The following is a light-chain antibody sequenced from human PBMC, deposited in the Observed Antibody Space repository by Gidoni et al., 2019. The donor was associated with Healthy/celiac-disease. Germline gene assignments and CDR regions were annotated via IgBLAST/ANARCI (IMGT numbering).Light chain of an antibody. J-gene: IGKJ5*01. CDR2: GAS. CDR1: PSVSSSY. Sequence: EIVLTQSPGTLSLSPGERATLSCRASPSVSSSYLAWYQQKPGQAPRLLLYGASSRATGIPDRFSCSGSGTDFTLTISRLEPEDFAVYYCQQYGSSSITFGQGTRLEIK. CDR3: QQYGSSSIT. V-gene: IGKV3-20*01.